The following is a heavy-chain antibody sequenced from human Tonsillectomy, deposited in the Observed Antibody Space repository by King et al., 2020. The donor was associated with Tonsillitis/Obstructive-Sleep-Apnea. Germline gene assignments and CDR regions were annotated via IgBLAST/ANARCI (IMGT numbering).Heavy chain of an antibody. CDR3: TTTGIAVAGTYAFDI. V-gene: IGHV3-73*01. D-gene: IGHD6-19*01. CDR1: GFTFSGSA. CDR2: IRSKANSYAT. Sequence: VQLVESGGGLVQPGGSLKLSCAASGFTFSGSAMHWVRQASGKGLEWVGRIRSKANSYATAYAASVKGRVTISRDDSKNKAYRQMNSLKTEDTAVYYCTTTGIAVAGTYAFDIWGQGTMVTVSS. J-gene: IGHJ3*02.